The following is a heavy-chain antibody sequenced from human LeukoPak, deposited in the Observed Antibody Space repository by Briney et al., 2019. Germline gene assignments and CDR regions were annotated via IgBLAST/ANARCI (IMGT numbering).Heavy chain of an antibody. CDR2: INPNSGDT. CDR1: GYKFTSHY. V-gene: IGHV1-46*01. J-gene: IGHJ4*02. Sequence: ASVNVSCKASGYKFTSHYIHWVRKAPGQGLEWMGIINPNSGDTVFAQKLQGRVTMTRDTSTSTVYMELSSLRSDDTAIYYCARDRSGSSPFDYWGQGTLVTISS. D-gene: IGHD1-26*01. CDR3: ARDRSGSSPFDY.